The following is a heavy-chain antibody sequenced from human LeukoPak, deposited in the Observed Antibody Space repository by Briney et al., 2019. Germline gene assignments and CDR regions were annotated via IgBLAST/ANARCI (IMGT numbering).Heavy chain of an antibody. V-gene: IGHV3-9*01. CDR2: ISWNSGSI. D-gene: IGHD5-18*01. CDR1: GFTFDDYA. J-gene: IGHJ4*02. Sequence: GGSLRLSCAASGFTFDDYAMHWVRQAPGKGLEWVSGISWNSGSIGYADSVKGRFTISRDNAKNSLYLQMNSLRAEDTALYYCAKDVAAGGYSYGYEEGYYFDYWGQGTLVAVSS. CDR3: AKDVAAGGYSYGYEEGYYFDY.